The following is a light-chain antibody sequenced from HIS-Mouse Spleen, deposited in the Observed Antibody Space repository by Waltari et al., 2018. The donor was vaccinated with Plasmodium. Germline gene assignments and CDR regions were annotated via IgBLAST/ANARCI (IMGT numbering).Light chain of an antibody. J-gene: IGLJ2*01. CDR2: RNN. V-gene: IGLV1-44*01. Sequence: QSVLTQPPSASGTPGQKVTISCSGSISSIGINTVNWYQQPPGTAPKRLIYRNNQRPSGVPDRFSGSKSGTSASLAISGLQSEDEADYYCAAWDDSLNGVVFAGGTKLTVL. CDR1: ISSIGINT. CDR3: AAWDDSLNGVV.